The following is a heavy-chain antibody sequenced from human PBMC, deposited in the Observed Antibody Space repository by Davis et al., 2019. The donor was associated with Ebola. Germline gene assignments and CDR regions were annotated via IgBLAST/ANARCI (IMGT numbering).Heavy chain of an antibody. CDR3: ARRALTDCTNGVCYNLGAFDI. D-gene: IGHD2-8*01. V-gene: IGHV3-53*01. Sequence: PGGSLRLSCAASGFTVSSNYMSWVRQAPGKGLEWVSVIYSGGSTYYADSVKGRFTISRDNSKNTLYLQMNSLRAEDTAVYYCARRALTDCTNGVCYNLGAFDIWGQGTMVTVSS. J-gene: IGHJ3*02. CDR1: GFTVSSNY. CDR2: IYSGGST.